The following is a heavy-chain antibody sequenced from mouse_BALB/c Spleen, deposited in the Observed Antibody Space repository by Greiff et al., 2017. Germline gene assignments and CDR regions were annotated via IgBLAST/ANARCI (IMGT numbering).Heavy chain of an antibody. CDR3: ARGLLRYGYYYAMDY. CDR2: IWGDGST. CDR1: GFSLTGYG. D-gene: IGHD1-1*01. V-gene: IGHV2-6-7*01. J-gene: IGHJ4*01. Sequence: VKVVESGPGLVAPSQSLSITCTVSGFSLTGYGVNWVRQPPGKGLEWLGMIWGDGSTDYNSALKSRLSISKDNSKSQVFLKMNSLQTDDTARYYCARGLLRYGYYYAMDYWGQGTSVTVSS.